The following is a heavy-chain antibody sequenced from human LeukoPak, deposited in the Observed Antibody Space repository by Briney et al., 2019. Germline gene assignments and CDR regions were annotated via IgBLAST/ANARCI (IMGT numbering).Heavy chain of an antibody. D-gene: IGHD3-22*01. CDR2: INPNSGGS. Sequence: ASVKVSCKASGFTFADYYIHWVRQAPGQGPDWMGWINPNSGGSNFAQKFQGRVTMSRDTSISTAFMKLSSLRSDDTAVYYCARDHGTMIDLATAHAFDIWGQGTMVTVSS. J-gene: IGHJ3*02. V-gene: IGHV1-2*02. CDR3: ARDHGTMIDLATAHAFDI. CDR1: GFTFADYY.